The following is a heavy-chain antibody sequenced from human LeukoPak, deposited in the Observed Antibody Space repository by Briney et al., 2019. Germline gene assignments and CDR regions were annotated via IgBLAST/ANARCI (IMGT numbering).Heavy chain of an antibody. CDR3: ARVPTTTVVTPRFDY. D-gene: IGHD4-23*01. CDR1: GGSISSYY. V-gene: IGHV4-4*07. J-gene: IGHJ4*02. Sequence: SETLSLTCTVSGGSISSYYWSWIRQPAGKGLEWIGRIYTSGSTNYNPSLKSRVTISVDTSKNQFSLKLSSVTAADTAVYYCARVPTTTVVTPRFDYWGQGTLVTVSS. CDR2: IYTSGST.